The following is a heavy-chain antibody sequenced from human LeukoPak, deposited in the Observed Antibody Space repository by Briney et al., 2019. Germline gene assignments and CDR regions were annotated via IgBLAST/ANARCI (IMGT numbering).Heavy chain of an antibody. V-gene: IGHV3-33*01. CDR1: GFTFSSYV. CDR2: IWFVESNK. J-gene: IGHJ3*02. D-gene: IGHD3-9*01. Sequence: GRPLRLPCAASGFTFSSYVMHGVGQAPAKGLPWVAVIWFVESNKYYAASLKSRFTISRDKSKNTLYLQMNSLRAEDTAVYYCARPVYDILTGYYFYAFDIWGQGTMVTVSS. CDR3: ARPVYDILTGYYFYAFDI.